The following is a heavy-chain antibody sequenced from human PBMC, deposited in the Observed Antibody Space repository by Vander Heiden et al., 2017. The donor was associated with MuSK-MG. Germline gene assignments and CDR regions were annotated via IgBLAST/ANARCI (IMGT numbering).Heavy chain of an antibody. V-gene: IGHV1-69*01. D-gene: IGHD2-8*02. CDR2: IFPIYVRA. J-gene: IGHJ6*04. CDR3: ASEYSTGEIPNTKHVDFDV. Sequence: VQLVQSGAEVEKPGCPVKGPCKASGSPFSSYAIGWVQQGRGQGLEWMGGIFPIYVRANDAQKYQGRATKTADETTSKTYMELRSLRSKNTAVYYRASEYSTGEIPNTKHVDFDVWGKGTTVTVSS. CDR1: GSPFSSYA.